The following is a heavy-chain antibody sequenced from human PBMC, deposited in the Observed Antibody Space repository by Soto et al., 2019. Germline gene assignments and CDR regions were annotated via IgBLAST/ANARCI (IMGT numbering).Heavy chain of an antibody. CDR1: GVSININY. CDR3: AKEGGHGDYSDSLEFDS. D-gene: IGHD4-17*01. J-gene: IGHJ4*02. CDR2: VYDSGST. V-gene: IGHV4-59*12. Sequence: QVQLQESGPGLVEPSETLSLTCTVSGVSININYWSWIRQAPGKGLEWIGCVYDSGSTNYNPSLKSRVTVSKDTSKNQFSLKLTSVTAADTAVYYCAKEGGHGDYSDSLEFDSWGQGTLVTVSS.